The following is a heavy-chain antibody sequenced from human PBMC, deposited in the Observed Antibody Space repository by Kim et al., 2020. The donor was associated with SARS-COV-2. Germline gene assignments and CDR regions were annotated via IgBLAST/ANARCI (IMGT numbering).Heavy chain of an antibody. Sequence: ASVKVSCKVSGYTLTELSMHWVRQAPGKGLEWMGGFDPEDGETIYAQKFQGRVTMTEDTSTDTAYMELSSLRSEDTAVYYCATTKMGYGDYALFDYWGQGTLVTVSS. D-gene: IGHD4-17*01. CDR2: FDPEDGET. CDR1: GYTLTELS. V-gene: IGHV1-24*01. CDR3: ATTKMGYGDYALFDY. J-gene: IGHJ4*02.